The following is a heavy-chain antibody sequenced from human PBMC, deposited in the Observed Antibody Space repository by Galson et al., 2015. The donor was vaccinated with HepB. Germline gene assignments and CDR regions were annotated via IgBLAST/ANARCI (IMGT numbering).Heavy chain of an antibody. D-gene: IGHD3-9*01. CDR3: ARGSNDWYGIDY. CDR1: GFTFSDYW. CDR2: VSRDETTT. V-gene: IGHV3-74*01. Sequence: SLRLSCAGSGFTFSDYWIHWVRQAPGKGLVWVSRVSRDETTTNYADSVKGRFTVSRDNAKNTLYLHTNSVNAEDTAVYYCARGSNDWYGIDYWGQGILVTISS. J-gene: IGHJ4*02.